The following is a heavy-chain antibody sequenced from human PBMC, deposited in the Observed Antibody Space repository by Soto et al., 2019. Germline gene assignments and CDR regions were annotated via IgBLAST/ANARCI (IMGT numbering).Heavy chain of an antibody. D-gene: IGHD3-10*01. J-gene: IGHJ4*02. CDR2: ISGSGGST. Sequence: PGGSLSLSCAASGFTFSSYSMSWVRQAPGKGLEWVSAISGSGGSTYYADSVKGRFTISRDNSKNTLYLQMNSLRAEDTAVYYCAKYPTGYGSGPFDYWGQGTLVTVSS. CDR1: GFTFSSYS. V-gene: IGHV3-23*01. CDR3: AKYPTGYGSGPFDY.